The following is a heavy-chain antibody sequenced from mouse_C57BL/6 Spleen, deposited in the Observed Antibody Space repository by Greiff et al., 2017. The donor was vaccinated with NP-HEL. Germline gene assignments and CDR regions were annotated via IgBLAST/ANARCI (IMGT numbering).Heavy chain of an antibody. CDR1: GYTFTSYW. CDR3: ARTGNPGY. Sequence: VQLQQPGAELVMPGASVKLSCKASGYTFTSYWMHWVKQRPGQGLEWIGEIDPSDSYTNYNQKFKGKSTLTVDKSSSTAYMQLSSLTSEDSAVYYCARTGNPGYWGQGTTLTVSS. D-gene: IGHD2-1*01. CDR2: IDPSDSYT. V-gene: IGHV1-69*01. J-gene: IGHJ2*01.